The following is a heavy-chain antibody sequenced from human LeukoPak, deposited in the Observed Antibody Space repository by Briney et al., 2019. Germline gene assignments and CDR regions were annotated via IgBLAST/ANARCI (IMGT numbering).Heavy chain of an antibody. Sequence: GGSLRLSCAASGFRFSSYGMHWVRQAPGKGLEWVAYIRYDGINEYYADSVKGRFTISRDLSKNTLFLQINSLRPEDTAVYYCSKDRGVFGVAYSLDYWGQGTLVTVSS. D-gene: IGHD3-3*01. J-gene: IGHJ4*02. V-gene: IGHV3-30*02. CDR2: IRYDGINE. CDR1: GFRFSSYG. CDR3: SKDRGVFGVAYSLDY.